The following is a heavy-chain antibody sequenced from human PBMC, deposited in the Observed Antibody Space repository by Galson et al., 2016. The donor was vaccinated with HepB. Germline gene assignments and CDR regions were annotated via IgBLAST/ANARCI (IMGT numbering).Heavy chain of an antibody. Sequence: SAISRDSVSSNSAAWNWIRQSPSRGLEWLGRTYYMSKWYNDYAVSVNSRIIVNPDTSKNQFSLQLNSVTHEDTAVYYCVEQRKGAPYGMDVWGQGTTVTVSS. CDR3: VEQRKGAPYGMDV. CDR1: RDSVSSNSAA. D-gene: IGHD1/OR15-1a*01. J-gene: IGHJ6*02. V-gene: IGHV6-1*01. CDR2: TYYMSKWYN.